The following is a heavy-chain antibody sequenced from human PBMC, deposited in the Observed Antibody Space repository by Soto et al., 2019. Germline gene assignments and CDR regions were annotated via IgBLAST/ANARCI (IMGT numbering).Heavy chain of an antibody. V-gene: IGHV1-69*13. CDR2: IIPIFGTA. D-gene: IGHD3-22*01. CDR3: ARGHLTYYYDSSGYYRDHYYFDY. CDR1: GGTFSSYA. Sequence: GASVKVSCKASGGTFSSYAISWVRQAPGQGLEWMGGIIPIFGTANYAQKFQGRVTITADESTSTAYMELSSLRSEDTAVYYCARGHLTYYYDSSGYYRDHYYFDYWGQGTLVTVSS. J-gene: IGHJ4*02.